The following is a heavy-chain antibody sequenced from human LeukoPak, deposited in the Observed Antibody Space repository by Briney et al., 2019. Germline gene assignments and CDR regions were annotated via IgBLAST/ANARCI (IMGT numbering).Heavy chain of an antibody. CDR1: GFTFSSYN. V-gene: IGHV3-21*01. Sequence: GGSLRLSCAASGFTFSSYNMNWVRQAPGKGLEWVSSISTTSDYIYYADSLKGRFTISRDNAKNSLYLQMNSLRAEDTAVYYCARGSGSYPGILDYWGQGTLVTVSS. CDR3: ARGSGSYPGILDY. D-gene: IGHD1-26*01. J-gene: IGHJ4*02. CDR2: ISTTSDYI.